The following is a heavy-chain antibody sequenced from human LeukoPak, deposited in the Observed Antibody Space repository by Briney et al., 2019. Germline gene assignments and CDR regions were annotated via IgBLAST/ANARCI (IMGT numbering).Heavy chain of an antibody. V-gene: IGHV3-11*04. CDR2: IRSSGNDI. J-gene: IGHJ6*03. CDR1: GFTFSNHH. D-gene: IGHD2-2*01. CDR3: ARDRLSHTRYENGGYQSYYFMDG. Sequence: PGGALRLSCAASGFTFSNHHMSWIRQAPGKGMEWISDIRSSGNDINYADPVKGRFTISRDNAKNSLFMQMNSLRAEDTAVYYCARDRLSHTRYENGGYQSYYFMDGWGKGTTVTVSS.